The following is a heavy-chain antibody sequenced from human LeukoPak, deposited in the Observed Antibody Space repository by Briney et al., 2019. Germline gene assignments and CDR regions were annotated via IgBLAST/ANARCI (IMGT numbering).Heavy chain of an antibody. D-gene: IGHD6-13*01. J-gene: IGHJ4*02. CDR2: ISYDGSNK. V-gene: IGHV3-30*04. CDR1: GFTLSSYA. Sequence: GGSLRLSCAASGFTLSSYAMHWVGQAPGKGLEWVAVISYDGSNKSYADSVKGRFTISRDNSKNTLYLQMNSLRAEDTAVYYCARGETPIAAAGIRYWGQGTLVTVSS. CDR3: ARGETPIAAAGIRY.